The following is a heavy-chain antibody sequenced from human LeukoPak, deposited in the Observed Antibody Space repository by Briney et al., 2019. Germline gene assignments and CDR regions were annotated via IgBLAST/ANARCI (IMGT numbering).Heavy chain of an antibody. Sequence: GGSLRLSCAASGFTFSSYGMHWVRQAPGKGLEWVAVISYDGSNKYYADSVKGRFTISRDNSKNTLYLQMNSLRAEDTAVYYCARDLAREKASDYYYGMDVWGQGTTVTVSS. CDR1: GFTFSSYG. D-gene: IGHD1-26*01. V-gene: IGHV3-30*19. CDR2: ISYDGSNK. J-gene: IGHJ6*02. CDR3: ARDLAREKASDYYYGMDV.